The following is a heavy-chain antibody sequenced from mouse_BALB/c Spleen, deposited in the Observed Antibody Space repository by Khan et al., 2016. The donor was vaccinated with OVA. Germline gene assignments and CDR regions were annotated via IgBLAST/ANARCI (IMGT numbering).Heavy chain of an antibody. CDR1: GYSITSNYA. D-gene: IGHD1-1*01. CDR2: ISYSDST. Sequence: VQLKQSGPGLVKPSQSLSLTCTVTGYSITSNYAWNWIRQFPGNKLEWMGYISYSDSTSYNPSLKSRISITRDTSQNPFFLQLNSVTTEDTATXYFAKGNSYGYSFDYWGQGATLTVSS. J-gene: IGHJ2*01. CDR3: AKGNSYGYSFDY. V-gene: IGHV3-2*02.